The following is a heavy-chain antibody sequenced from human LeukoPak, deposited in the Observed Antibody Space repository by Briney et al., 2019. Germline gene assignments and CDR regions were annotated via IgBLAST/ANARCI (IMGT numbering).Heavy chain of an antibody. D-gene: IGHD3-22*01. CDR2: ISSSGTTI. V-gene: IGHV3-48*04. Sequence: GGSLRLSCAASGFTFRTSGMNWVRQAPGKGLEWVSYISSSGTTISYAQSVKGRFTITRDNAKNSLYLQMNSLRAEDTAVYYCARESYDSSGYYFSDAFDIWGQGTMVTVSS. J-gene: IGHJ3*02. CDR3: ARESYDSSGYYFSDAFDI. CDR1: GFTFRTSG.